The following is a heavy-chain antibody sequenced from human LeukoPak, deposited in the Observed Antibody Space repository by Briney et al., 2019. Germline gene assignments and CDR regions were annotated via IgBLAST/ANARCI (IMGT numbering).Heavy chain of an antibody. Sequence: ASVKLSCKASGYTFTSYGISWVRQAPGQGLEWMGWISAYNGNTNYAQKLQGRVTMTTDTSTSTAYMELRSLRADDTAVYYCARDLYVVGAIDYWGQGTLVTVSS. V-gene: IGHV1-18*01. D-gene: IGHD1-26*01. J-gene: IGHJ4*02. CDR2: ISAYNGNT. CDR3: ARDLYVVGAIDY. CDR1: GYTFTSYG.